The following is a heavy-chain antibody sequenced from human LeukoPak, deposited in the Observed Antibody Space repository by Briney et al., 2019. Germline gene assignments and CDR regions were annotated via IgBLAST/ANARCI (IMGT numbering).Heavy chain of an antibody. J-gene: IGHJ3*02. Sequence: GESLKISCKSSGYSFTSYWIGWVRQMPGKGLEWMGIIYPGDSDTRYSPSFQGQVTISADKSISTAYPQWSSLKASDTAMYYCARQRRRDGYNYHAFDIWGQGTMVTVSS. D-gene: IGHD5-24*01. CDR2: IYPGDSDT. CDR1: GYSFTSYW. V-gene: IGHV5-51*01. CDR3: ARQRRRDGYNYHAFDI.